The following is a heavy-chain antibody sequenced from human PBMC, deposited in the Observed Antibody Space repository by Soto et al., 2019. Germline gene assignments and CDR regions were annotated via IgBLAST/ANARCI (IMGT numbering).Heavy chain of an antibody. CDR2: IYYSGST. CDR1: GGSISSYY. Sequence: QVQLQESGPGLVKPSETLSLTCTVSGGSISSYYWSWIRQPPGKGLEWIGYIYYSGSTNYNPSLTSRVTISVDTSKNQFSLKLSSVTAADTAVYYCARDSSGWYGYWGQGTLVTVSS. J-gene: IGHJ4*02. D-gene: IGHD6-19*01. V-gene: IGHV4-59*01. CDR3: ARDSSGWYGY.